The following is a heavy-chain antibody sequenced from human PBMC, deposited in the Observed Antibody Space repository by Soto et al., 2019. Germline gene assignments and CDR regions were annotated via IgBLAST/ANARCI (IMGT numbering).Heavy chain of an antibody. CDR3: ARDRGWSGYEYYGMDV. CDR2: INPSGGST. CDR1: GYTFTSYY. Sequence: GASVKVSCKASGYTFTSYYMHWVRQAPGQGLEWMGIINPSGGSTSYAQKFQGRVTMTRDTSTSTVYMELSSLRSEDTAVYYCARDRGWSGYEYYGMDVWGQGTTVTVSS. D-gene: IGHD3-3*01. V-gene: IGHV1-46*01. J-gene: IGHJ6*02.